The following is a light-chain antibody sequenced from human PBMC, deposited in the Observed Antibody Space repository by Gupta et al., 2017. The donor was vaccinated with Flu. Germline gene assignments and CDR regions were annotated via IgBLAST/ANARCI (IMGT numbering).Light chain of an antibody. CDR3: QQYHNLPPYA. Sequence: SSLSASVGDRVTITCQASQTIYNYLNWYQQKPGKAPKLLIYDASNLEVGVPSRFSGSGSGTYFTFTISSLQPEDTATYYCQQYHNLPPYAFGQGTKLEIK. V-gene: IGKV1-33*01. CDR2: DAS. J-gene: IGKJ2*01. CDR1: QTIYNY.